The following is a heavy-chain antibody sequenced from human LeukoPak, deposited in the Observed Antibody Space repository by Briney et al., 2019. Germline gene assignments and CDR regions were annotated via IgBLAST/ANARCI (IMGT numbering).Heavy chain of an antibody. J-gene: IGHJ4*02. V-gene: IGHV4-4*02. CDR2: IYHSGST. CDR1: GASISSSNW. D-gene: IGHD6-13*01. CDR3: ARESVDSSSWQY. Sequence: PSGTLSLTCAVSGASISSSNWWSWVRQPPGKGPEWIGEIYHSGSTNYNPSLKSRVTISVDKSKNQFSLKLSSVTAADTAVYYCARESVDSSSWQYWGQGTLVIVCS.